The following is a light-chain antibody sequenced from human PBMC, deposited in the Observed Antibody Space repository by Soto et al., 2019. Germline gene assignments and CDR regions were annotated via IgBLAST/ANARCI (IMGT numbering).Light chain of an antibody. Sequence: QSALTQPASVSGSPGQSITISCTGTSSDFDGYNYVSWYQQHPGKAPKLMIYEVRHRPSGVSNRFSGSRSGNTASLTISGLQAEDEANYYCSSYTSRSTVVFGGGTQLTVL. CDR3: SSYTSRSTVV. CDR1: SSDFDGYNY. CDR2: EVR. J-gene: IGLJ3*02. V-gene: IGLV2-14*01.